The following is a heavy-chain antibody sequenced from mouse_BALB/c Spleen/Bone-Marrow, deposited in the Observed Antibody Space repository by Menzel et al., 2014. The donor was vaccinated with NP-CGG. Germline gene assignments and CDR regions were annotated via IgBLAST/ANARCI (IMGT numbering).Heavy chain of an antibody. J-gene: IGHJ2*01. D-gene: IGHD2-1*01. V-gene: IGHV1S132*01. Sequence: VNVVESGAELVKPGASVKLSCKTSGYTFTNYWIQWVKQRPGQGLGWIGEIFPGIGTTYYNEKFKGKATLTIDTSSSTAYMQLSSLTSEDSAVYFCAREGNYGYWGQGTTLTVSS. CDR3: AREGNYGY. CDR1: GYTFTNYW. CDR2: IFPGIGTT.